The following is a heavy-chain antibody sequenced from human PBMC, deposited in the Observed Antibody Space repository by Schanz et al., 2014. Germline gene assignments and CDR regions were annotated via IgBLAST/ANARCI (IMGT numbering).Heavy chain of an antibody. D-gene: IGHD3-10*01. Sequence: EAQVVESGGGLVKPGGSLRLSCVASGFTFSNAWMNWVRQGPGNRLELVGRIKSRSDGGTADYAAPVKGRFIISRDDSRIALYLQMSGLKTEDTAVYYCSTTPNFYAAGTYSWFAPWGQGTRVTVSS. CDR1: GFTFSNAW. V-gene: IGHV3-15*01. J-gene: IGHJ5*02. CDR2: IKSRSDGGTA. CDR3: STTPNFYAAGTYSWFAP.